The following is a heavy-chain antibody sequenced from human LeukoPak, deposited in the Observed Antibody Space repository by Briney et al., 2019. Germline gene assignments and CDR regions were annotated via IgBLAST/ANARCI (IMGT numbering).Heavy chain of an antibody. V-gene: IGHV4-30-4*01. CDR3: VRFVPHYGIRGGYLLVY. J-gene: IGHJ4*02. D-gene: IGHD4-17*01. CDR2: LYYSEHT. CDR1: GGPKNQVNDL. Sequence: SETLSLLCSVSGGPKNQVNDLGRWGRRPPGEVPVWNGYLYYSEHTYYNPSLQSLLPLSIDTSKHQFSLRLTSVTAADTGVYHCVRFVPHYGIRGGYLLVYWAPGILVSVSS.